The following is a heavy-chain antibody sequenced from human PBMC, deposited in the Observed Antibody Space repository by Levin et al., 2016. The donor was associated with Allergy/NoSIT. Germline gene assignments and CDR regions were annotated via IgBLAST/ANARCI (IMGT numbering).Heavy chain of an antibody. CDR3: AREYQSGAAAGSYC. D-gene: IGHD6-13*01. V-gene: IGHV4-34*01. Sequence: SETLSLTCAVYGGSFSGYYWSWIRQPPGKGLEWIGEINHSGSTNYNPSLKSRVTISVDTSKNQFSLKLSSVTAADTAVYYCAREYQSGAAAGSYCWGQGTLVTVSS. CDR1: GGSFSGYY. J-gene: IGHJ4*02. CDR2: INHSGST.